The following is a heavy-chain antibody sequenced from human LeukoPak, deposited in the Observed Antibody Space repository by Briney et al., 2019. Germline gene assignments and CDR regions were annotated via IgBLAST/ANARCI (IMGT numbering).Heavy chain of an antibody. V-gene: IGHV4-34*01. CDR2: ISPSGST. D-gene: IGHD1-14*01. J-gene: IGHJ5*02. CDR3: AGDHYLALKS. Sequence: SETLSLTCAVYGGSFTDCYWSWIRQSPGKGLEWIGEISPSGSTNYRTSLKSRVTISMDTSKNQFSLRVNSVTAADTAVYFCAGDHYLALKSWGQGTLVTVSS. CDR1: GGSFTDCY.